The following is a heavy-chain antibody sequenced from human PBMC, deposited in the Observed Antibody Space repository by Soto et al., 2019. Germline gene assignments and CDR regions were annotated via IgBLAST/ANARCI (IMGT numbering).Heavy chain of an antibody. V-gene: IGHV3-33*01. Sequence: QVQLVESGGGVVQPGRSLRLSCAASGFTFSSYGMHWVRQAPGKGLEWVAVIWYDGSNKYYADSVKGRFTISRDNSKNTLYLQMNSLRAEDTAVYYCARDPDYGDTHDAFEIWGQGTMVTVSS. J-gene: IGHJ3*02. D-gene: IGHD4-17*01. CDR1: GFTFSSYG. CDR2: IWYDGSNK. CDR3: ARDPDYGDTHDAFEI.